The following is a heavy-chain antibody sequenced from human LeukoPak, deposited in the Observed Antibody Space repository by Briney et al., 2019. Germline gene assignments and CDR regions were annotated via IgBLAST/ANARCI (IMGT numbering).Heavy chain of an antibody. V-gene: IGHV4-39*01. CDR3: ASHRGYSYGYNY. CDR1: GGSISSSSYY. Sequence: KPSETLSLTCTVSGGSISSSSYYWGWIRQPPGKGLEWIGSMYYSGTAYYNPSLKSRATISVDTSKSQFSLKLSSVAAADTAVYYCASHRGYSYGYNYWGQGTLVTVSS. J-gene: IGHJ4*02. D-gene: IGHD5-18*01. CDR2: MYYSGTA.